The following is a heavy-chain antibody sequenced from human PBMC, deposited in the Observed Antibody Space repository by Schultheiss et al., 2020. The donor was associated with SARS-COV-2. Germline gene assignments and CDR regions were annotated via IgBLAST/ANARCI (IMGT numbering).Heavy chain of an antibody. CDR2: IGTAGDP. Sequence: GESLKISCAASGFTFSSYGMHWVRQATGKGLEWVSAIGTAGDPYYPGSVKGRFTISRDNSKNTLYLQMNSLRAEDTAVYYCARDVDSSGYLFDYWGQGTLVTVSS. D-gene: IGHD3-22*01. V-gene: IGHV3-13*05. J-gene: IGHJ4*02. CDR1: GFTFSSYG. CDR3: ARDVDSSGYLFDY.